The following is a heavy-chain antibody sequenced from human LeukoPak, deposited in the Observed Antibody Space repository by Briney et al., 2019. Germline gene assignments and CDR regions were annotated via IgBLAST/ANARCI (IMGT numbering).Heavy chain of an antibody. J-gene: IGHJ2*01. V-gene: IGHV4-4*07. CDR3: ARLLGSSGYAGDWYFDL. CDR1: GASVTRYY. Sequence: PSETLSLTCSVSGASVTRYYWSWIRQPVGKGLEWFGRIYTNGTVNYNPSLKRRVTMSREMSKNQFSLKLTSVTAADTAVYYCARLLGSSGYAGDWYFDLWGRGILATVSS. D-gene: IGHD3-22*01. CDR2: IYTNGTV.